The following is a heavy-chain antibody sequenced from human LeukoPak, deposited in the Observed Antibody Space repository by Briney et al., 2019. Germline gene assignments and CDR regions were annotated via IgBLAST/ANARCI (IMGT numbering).Heavy chain of an antibody. CDR3: AKDLTSSSSYFQH. J-gene: IGHJ1*01. V-gene: IGHV3-33*03. Sequence: PGRSLRLSCAASGFTFSSYGMHWVRQAPGKGLEWVAVIWYDGSNKYYADSVKGRFTISRDNAKNSLYLQMNSLRAEDTALYYCAKDLTSSSSYFQHWGQGTLVTVSS. D-gene: IGHD6-6*01. CDR2: IWYDGSNK. CDR1: GFTFSSYG.